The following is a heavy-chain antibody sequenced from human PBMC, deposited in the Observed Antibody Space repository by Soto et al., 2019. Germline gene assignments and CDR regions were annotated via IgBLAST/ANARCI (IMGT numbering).Heavy chain of an antibody. Sequence: ASVKVACKASGYTFTSYGISWVRQAPGQGLEWMGWISAYNGNTNYAQKLQGRVTMTTDTSTSTAYMELRSLRSDDTAVYYCARGNDGSGSYAPHYGMDVWGQGTTVTVSS. CDR2: ISAYNGNT. J-gene: IGHJ6*02. CDR1: GYTFTSYG. D-gene: IGHD3-10*01. CDR3: ARGNDGSGSYAPHYGMDV. V-gene: IGHV1-18*01.